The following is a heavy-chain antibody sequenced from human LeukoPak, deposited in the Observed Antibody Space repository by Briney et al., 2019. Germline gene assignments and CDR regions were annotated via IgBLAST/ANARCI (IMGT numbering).Heavy chain of an antibody. CDR3: ARELRLGNYYYGMDV. CDR1: GYTFTGYY. Sequence: ASVKVSCKASGYTFTGYYMHWVRQAPGQGLEWMGWINPNSGGTNYAQKFQGRVTMTTDTSTSTAYMELRSLRSDDTAVYYCARELRLGNYYYGMDVWGQGTTVTVSS. CDR2: INPNSGGT. J-gene: IGHJ6*02. D-gene: IGHD7-27*01. V-gene: IGHV1-2*02.